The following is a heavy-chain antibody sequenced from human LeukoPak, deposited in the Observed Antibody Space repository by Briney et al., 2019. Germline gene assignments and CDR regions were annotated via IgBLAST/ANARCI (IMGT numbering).Heavy chain of an antibody. J-gene: IGHJ4*02. Sequence: LETLSLTCSVSDGSISSYYWSWIRQPPGKGLEWIGYIYYSGSTNYNPSLKSRVTISVDTSKNQFSLKLSSVTAADTAVYYCARDRYYYDSSGPGAFDYWGQGTLVTVSS. D-gene: IGHD3-22*01. CDR1: DGSISSYY. CDR2: IYYSGST. CDR3: ARDRYYYDSSGPGAFDY. V-gene: IGHV4-59*12.